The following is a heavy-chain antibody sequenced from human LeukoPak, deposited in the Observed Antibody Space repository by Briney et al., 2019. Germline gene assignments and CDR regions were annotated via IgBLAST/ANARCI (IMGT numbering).Heavy chain of an antibody. CDR1: GGTFSSYA. CDR3: ARGSEPGTATRFATYYYYGMDV. D-gene: IGHD6-6*01. J-gene: IGHJ6*02. Sequence: GSSVNVSCKASGGTFSSYAISWVRQAPGQGLEWMGRIIPILGIANYAQKFQGRVTITADKSTSTAYMELSSLRSEDTAVYYCARGSEPGTATRFATYYYYGMDVWGQGTTVTVSS. CDR2: IIPILGIA. V-gene: IGHV1-69*04.